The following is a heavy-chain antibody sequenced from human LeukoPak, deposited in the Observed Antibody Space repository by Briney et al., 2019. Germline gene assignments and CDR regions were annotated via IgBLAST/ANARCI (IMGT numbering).Heavy chain of an antibody. D-gene: IGHD3-10*01. Sequence: KASQTLSLTCTVSGGSISSGDYYWSWIRQPPGKGLEWIGYIYYRGSTYYNPSLKSRVTISVDTSKNQFSLKLSSVTAADTAVYYCARERYLWFGELIYYYGMDVWGKGTTVTVSS. V-gene: IGHV4-30-4*01. J-gene: IGHJ6*04. CDR1: GGSISSGDYY. CDR3: ARERYLWFGELIYYYGMDV. CDR2: IYYRGST.